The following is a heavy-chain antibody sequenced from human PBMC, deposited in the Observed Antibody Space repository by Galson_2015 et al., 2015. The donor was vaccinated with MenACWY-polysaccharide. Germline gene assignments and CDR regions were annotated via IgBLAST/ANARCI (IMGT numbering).Heavy chain of an antibody. CDR3: VRSSWYINRLAFDY. V-gene: IGHV3-23*01. CDR2: ITGGDLST. J-gene: IGHJ4*02. CDR1: GFTFSIYA. D-gene: IGHD6-13*01. Sequence: SLRLSCAASGFTFSIYAMAWVRQAPGKGLEWVSGITGGDLSTFHANSVEGRFTISRDNSESTLYLQLNSLRAEDTAIYYCVRSSWYINRLAFDYWGQGTLVTVSS.